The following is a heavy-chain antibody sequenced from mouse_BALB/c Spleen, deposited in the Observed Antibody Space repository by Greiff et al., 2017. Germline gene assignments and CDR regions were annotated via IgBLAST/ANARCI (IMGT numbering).Heavy chain of an antibody. CDR2: ISSGGRT. Sequence: EVKLVESGGGLVKPGGSLTLSCAASGFTFSSYAMSWVRQTPEKRLEWVASISSGGRTYYPDSVKGRFTISRDNARNILYLQMSSLRSEDTAMYYCARITTATGFDYWGQGTTLTVSS. CDR1: GFTFSSYA. V-gene: IGHV5-6-5*01. D-gene: IGHD1-2*01. CDR3: ARITTATGFDY. J-gene: IGHJ2*01.